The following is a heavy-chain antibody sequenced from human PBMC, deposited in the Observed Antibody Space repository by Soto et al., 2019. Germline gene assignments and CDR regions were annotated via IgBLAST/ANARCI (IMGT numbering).Heavy chain of an antibody. J-gene: IGHJ2*01. Sequence: APGKGLEWVSAISGSVGSTYSADSVKGRFTISRDNSKNTLYLQMNSLRAEDTVFFQAEDGIRDVRSVSAFLLNRSSDL. D-gene: IGHD3-10*02. CDR2: ISGSVGST. CDR3: EDGIRDVRSVSAFLLNRSSDL. V-gene: IGHV3-23*01.